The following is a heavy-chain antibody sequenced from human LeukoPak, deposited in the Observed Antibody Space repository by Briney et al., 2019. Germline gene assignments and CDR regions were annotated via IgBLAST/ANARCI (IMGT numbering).Heavy chain of an antibody. Sequence: SETLSLTCTVSGCSISSYYWSWIRQPPGKGLEWIGHIYYSGSTNSNPSLKSRVTISVDTSKNQFPLKLSSVTAADTAVYYCARDITVTTSLGYYYYYMDVWGKGTTVTVSS. CDR2: IYYSGST. CDR1: GCSISSYY. CDR3: ARDITVTTSLGYYYYYMDV. V-gene: IGHV4-59*01. J-gene: IGHJ6*03. D-gene: IGHD4-17*01.